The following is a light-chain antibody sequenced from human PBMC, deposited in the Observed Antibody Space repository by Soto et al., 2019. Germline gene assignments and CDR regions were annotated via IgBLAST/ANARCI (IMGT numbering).Light chain of an antibody. CDR2: DVS. V-gene: IGLV2-14*01. Sequence: QSALTQPASVSGSPGQSITISCTGTSSDVGGYNYVSWYQQHPGKAPKLMIYDVSNRPSGVSNRFSGSKSGNAASLTSSGLKAEDEADYYGSSYTSSSTLVFGGGTKLTVL. CDR1: SSDVGGYNY. CDR3: SSYTSSSTLV. J-gene: IGLJ2*01.